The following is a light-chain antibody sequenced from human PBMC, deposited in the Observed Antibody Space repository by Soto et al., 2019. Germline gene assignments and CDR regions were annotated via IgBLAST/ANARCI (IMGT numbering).Light chain of an antibody. CDR3: CSYTSSSTRV. CDR2: DVS. J-gene: IGLJ2*01. V-gene: IGLV2-14*01. Sequence: QSALTQPASVSGSPGQSITISCTGTSSDVGAYNYVSWYQQHPGKAPKLMIYDVSNRPSGVSNRFSGSKSGNTASLTISGLQAEDEADYYCCSYTSSSTRVFGGGTKVTVL. CDR1: SSDVGAYNY.